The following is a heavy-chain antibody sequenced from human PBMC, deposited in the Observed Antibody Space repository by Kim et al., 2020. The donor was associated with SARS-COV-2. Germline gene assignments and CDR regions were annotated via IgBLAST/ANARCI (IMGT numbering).Heavy chain of an antibody. J-gene: IGHJ4*02. Sequence: YNQSLKSRVTISVDSSKNQFSLKLSSVTAADTAVYYCARGYDSSGYYYAYWGQGTLVTVSS. CDR3: ARGYDSSGYYYAY. D-gene: IGHD3-22*01. V-gene: IGHV4-39*07.